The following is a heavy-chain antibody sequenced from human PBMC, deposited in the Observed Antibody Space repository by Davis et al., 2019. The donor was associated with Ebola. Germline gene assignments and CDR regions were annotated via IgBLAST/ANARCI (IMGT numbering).Heavy chain of an antibody. J-gene: IGHJ4*02. CDR1: GGSISNYY. V-gene: IGHV4-59*08. Sequence: SETLSLTCTVSGGSISNYYWSWIRQPPGKGLEWIGYIYYSGSTNYNPSLKSRVIISVDTSKNQFSLKLSSVTAADTAVYYCARVGFGGVIADQFYYFDYWGQGTLVTVSS. D-gene: IGHD3-16*02. CDR2: IYYSGST. CDR3: ARVGFGGVIADQFYYFDY.